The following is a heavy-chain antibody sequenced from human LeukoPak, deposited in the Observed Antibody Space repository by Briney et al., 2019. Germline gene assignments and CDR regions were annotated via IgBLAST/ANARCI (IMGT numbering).Heavy chain of an antibody. D-gene: IGHD3-22*01. CDR1: GFTFSSYA. V-gene: IGHV3-23*01. J-gene: IGHJ4*02. CDR3: AIMHGYYDGSGFWVQ. Sequence: GGSLRLSCAAYGFTFSSYAISWVRQAPGKGLEWVSFISPSGDRTSNADSVEGRFTISRDKTRHTLYLQMNSLRDEDTGVYYCAIMHGYYDGSGFWVQWGQGTLVTVSS. CDR2: ISPSGDRT.